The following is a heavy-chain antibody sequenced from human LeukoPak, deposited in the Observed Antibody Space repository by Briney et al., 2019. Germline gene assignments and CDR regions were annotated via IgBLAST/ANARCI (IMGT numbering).Heavy chain of an antibody. CDR1: GFTFSSYE. CDR2: ISSSGSTI. D-gene: IGHD3-10*01. V-gene: IGHV3-48*03. CDR3: ARDGKGRNRIGYYFDY. J-gene: IGHJ4*02. Sequence: PGGSLRLSCAASGFTFSSYEMNRVRQAPGKGLEWVSYISSSGSTIYYAASVKGRFTISRDNAKNSLYLQMNSLRAEDTAVYYCARDGKGRNRIGYYFDYWGQGTLVTVSS.